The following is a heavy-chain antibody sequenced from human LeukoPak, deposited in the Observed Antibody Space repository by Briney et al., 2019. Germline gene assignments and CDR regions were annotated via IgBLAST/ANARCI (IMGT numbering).Heavy chain of an antibody. V-gene: IGHV1-3*01. CDR2: INAGNGNT. D-gene: IGHD5-12*01. CDR1: RYTFTSYA. Sequence: ASVKVSCKASRYTFTSYAMHWVRQAPGQRLEWMGWINAGNGNTKYSQKFQGRVTITRDTSASTAYMELSSLRSEDTAVYYCARLLARGYSGYDRTTVTTFGVEVAGYYYGMDVWGQGTTVTVSS. J-gene: IGHJ6*02. CDR3: ARLLARGYSGYDRTTVTTFGVEVAGYYYGMDV.